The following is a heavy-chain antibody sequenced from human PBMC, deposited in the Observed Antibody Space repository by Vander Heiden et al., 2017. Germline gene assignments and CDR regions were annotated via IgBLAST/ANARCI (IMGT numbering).Heavy chain of an antibody. CDR1: GGSFSGYY. CDR3: ARAAGGYCSSTSCYNYYYYGMDV. CDR2: INHSGST. V-gene: IGHV4-34*01. D-gene: IGHD2-2*02. Sequence: QVQLQQWGAGLLKPSETLSLTCAVYGGSFSGYYWSWIRQPPGKGLEWIGEINHSGSTNYNPSLKSRVTISVDTSKNQFSLKLSSVTAADTAVYYCARAAGGYCSSTSCYNYYYYGMDVWGQGTTVTVSS. J-gene: IGHJ6*02.